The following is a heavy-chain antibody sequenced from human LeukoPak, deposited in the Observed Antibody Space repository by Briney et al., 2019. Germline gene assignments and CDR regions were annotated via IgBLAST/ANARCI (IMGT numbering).Heavy chain of an antibody. V-gene: IGHV1-24*01. CDR2: FDPEDGET. D-gene: IGHD2-15*01. CDR1: GNTLTELS. Sequence: ASVKVSCKVSGNTLTELSMHWVRQAPGKGLEWMGGFDPEDGETIYAQKFQGRVTMTEDTSTDTAYMELSSLRSEDTAVYYCATGLELLCSGGSCYADMDYWGQGTLVTVSS. J-gene: IGHJ4*02. CDR3: ATGLELLCSGGSCYADMDY.